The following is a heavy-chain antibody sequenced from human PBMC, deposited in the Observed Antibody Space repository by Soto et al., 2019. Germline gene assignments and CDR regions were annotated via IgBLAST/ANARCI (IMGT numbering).Heavy chain of an antibody. CDR2: IDHSGST. D-gene: IGHD6-6*01. CDR3: ARVSKLVAPKDGKSAYFYAMDV. V-gene: IGHV4-34*01. Sequence: SETLSLTCAVYGGSFSGYYWSWIRQPPGKGLEWIGEIDHSGSTNYNPSLKSRVTISVDTSKNQFSLKVRSVTAADAAVYFCARVSKLVAPKDGKSAYFYAMDVWGHGTTVTVSS. J-gene: IGHJ6*02. CDR1: GGSFSGYY.